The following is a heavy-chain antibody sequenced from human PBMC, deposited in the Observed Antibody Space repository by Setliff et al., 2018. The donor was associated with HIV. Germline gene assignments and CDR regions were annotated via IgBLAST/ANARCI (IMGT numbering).Heavy chain of an antibody. D-gene: IGHD3-3*01. V-gene: IGHV1-2*02. CDR3: ARVVDRDYDFWSAYEY. CDR1: GDTLSSYA. CDR2: IIPKSGET. Sequence: ASVKVSCKTSGDTLSSYAITWVRQAPGQGPEWMGWIIPKSGETSYAEKFRGRVTMTRDTSLSTAYMELSWLTSDDTAVYYCARVVDRDYDFWSAYEYWGQGTMVTVSS. J-gene: IGHJ4*02.